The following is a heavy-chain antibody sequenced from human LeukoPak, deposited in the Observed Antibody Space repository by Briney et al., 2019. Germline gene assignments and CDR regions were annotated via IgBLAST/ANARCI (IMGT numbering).Heavy chain of an antibody. J-gene: IGHJ6*03. D-gene: IGHD3-3*01. CDR3: ARDPSGYYYYYYMDV. Sequence: SVKVSCKASGGTFSSYAISWVRQAPGQGLEWMGRIIPILGIANYAQKFQGRVTITADKSTSTAYMELSSLRSDDTAVYYCARDPSGYYYYYYMDVWGKGTTVTVSS. CDR1: GGTFSSYA. V-gene: IGHV1-69*04. CDR2: IIPILGIA.